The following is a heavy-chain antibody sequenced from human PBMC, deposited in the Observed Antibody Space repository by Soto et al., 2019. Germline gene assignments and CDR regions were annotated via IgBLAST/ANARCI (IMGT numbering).Heavy chain of an antibody. D-gene: IGHD3-9*01. CDR2: INPNSGGT. J-gene: IGHJ6*02. Sequence: GASVTVSCKASGYTFTGYYMHWVRQAPGQGLEWMGWINPNSGGTNYAQKFQGWVTMTRDTSISTAYMELSRLRSDDTAVYYCARGGYDILTGYSRANYYYYYGTDVWGQGTTVTVSS. CDR1: GYTFTGYY. V-gene: IGHV1-2*04. CDR3: ARGGYDILTGYSRANYYYYYGTDV.